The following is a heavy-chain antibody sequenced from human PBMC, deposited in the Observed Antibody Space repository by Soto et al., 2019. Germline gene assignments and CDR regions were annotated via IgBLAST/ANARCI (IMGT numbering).Heavy chain of an antibody. D-gene: IGHD2-15*01. J-gene: IGHJ5*02. V-gene: IGHV3-11*06. Sequence: GGTLRLSCAGSGFTFGDSYVSRIRQAPGKGLEWLSYISPGSRYPAYADSVKGRFTISRDNAKRSLYLQMMSLTAEDTAIDYWGRGVGGGLFDPWGQGTMVIV. CDR1: GFTFGDSY. CDR3: GRGVGGGLFDP. CDR2: ISPGSRYP.